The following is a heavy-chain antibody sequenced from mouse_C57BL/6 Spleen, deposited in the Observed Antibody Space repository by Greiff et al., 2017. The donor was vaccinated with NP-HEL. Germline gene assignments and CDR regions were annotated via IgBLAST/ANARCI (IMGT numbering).Heavy chain of an antibody. J-gene: IGHJ3*01. CDR2: IHPNSGST. D-gene: IGHD2-3*01. Sequence: QVQLKQPGAELVKPGASVKLSCKASGYTFTSYWMHWVKQRPGQGLEWIGMIHPNSGSTNYNEKFKSKATLTVDKSSSTAYMQLSSLTSEDSAVYYCARDDGYVFAYWGQGTLVTVSA. V-gene: IGHV1-64*01. CDR3: ARDDGYVFAY. CDR1: GYTFTSYW.